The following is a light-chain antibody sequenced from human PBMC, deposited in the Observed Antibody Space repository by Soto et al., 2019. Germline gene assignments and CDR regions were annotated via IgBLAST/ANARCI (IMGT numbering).Light chain of an antibody. Sequence: DIQMPQSPSTLSASVGDRVTITCRANQSIRSWLAWYQQKPGKAPKLLIYDASSLESGVPSRFSGSGSGTEFTLTISSLQPDDFATYYCQQYNSYLWPFGQGTKVEIK. CDR2: DAS. V-gene: IGKV1-5*01. CDR1: QSIRSW. CDR3: QQYNSYLWP. J-gene: IGKJ1*01.